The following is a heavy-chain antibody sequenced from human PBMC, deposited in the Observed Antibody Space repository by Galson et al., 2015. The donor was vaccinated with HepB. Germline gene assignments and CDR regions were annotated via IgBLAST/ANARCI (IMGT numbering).Heavy chain of an antibody. D-gene: IGHD2-2*03. CDR2: IYSSGST. J-gene: IGHJ4*02. V-gene: IGHV4-30-4*01. CDR3: AGGRLLDFELVPITPLSH. Sequence: TLSLTCTGSGGSISSGEYYWSWIRQPPGKGLEWIGYIYSSGSTYYNPSLKSRVSISLDTSKNQFSLNLSSVTAADTAVYYCAGGRLLDFELVPITPLSHWGQGTPVTVAS. CDR1: GGSISSGEYY.